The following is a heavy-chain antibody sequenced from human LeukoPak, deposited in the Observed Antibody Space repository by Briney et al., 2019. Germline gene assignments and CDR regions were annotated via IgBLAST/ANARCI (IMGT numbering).Heavy chain of an antibody. Sequence: GGSLRLSCAASGFTFSSYAMSWVRQAPGKGLEWVSAISGSGGSTYYADSVKGRFTISRDNSKNTLYLQMNSLRAEDTAVYYCARDYPGGRGYCSGGSCYYDAFDIWGQGTMVTVSS. V-gene: IGHV3-23*01. CDR1: GFTFSSYA. CDR3: ARDYPGGRGYCSGGSCYYDAFDI. CDR2: ISGSGGST. D-gene: IGHD2-15*01. J-gene: IGHJ3*02.